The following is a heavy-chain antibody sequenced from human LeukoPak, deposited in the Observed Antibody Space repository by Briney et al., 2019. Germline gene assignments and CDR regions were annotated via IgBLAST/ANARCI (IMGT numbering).Heavy chain of an antibody. CDR3: AREGCSGGSCYPHSLNWFDP. J-gene: IGHJ5*02. D-gene: IGHD2-15*01. CDR1: GYTFTGYY. CDR2: INPNSGGT. Sequence: ASVKVSCKASGYTFTGYYMHWVRQAPGQGLEWMGWINPNSGGTNYAQKFQGRVTMTRDTSISTAYMELSRLRSDDTAVYYGAREGCSGGSCYPHSLNWFDPRGQGTLVTVSS. V-gene: IGHV1-2*02.